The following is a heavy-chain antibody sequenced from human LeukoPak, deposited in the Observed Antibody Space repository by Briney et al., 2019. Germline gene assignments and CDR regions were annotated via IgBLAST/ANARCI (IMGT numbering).Heavy chain of an antibody. CDR3: ARSGSRATMVRGVIPNFDY. J-gene: IGHJ4*02. D-gene: IGHD3-10*01. CDR1: GYTFTSYG. CDR2: INTNSGGT. V-gene: IGHV1-2*06. Sequence: ASVKVSCKASGYTFTSYGISWVRQAPGQGLEWMGRINTNSGGTNYAQKFQGRVTMTRDTSISTAYMELSRLRSDDTAVYYCARSGSRATMVRGVIPNFDYWGQGTLVTVSS.